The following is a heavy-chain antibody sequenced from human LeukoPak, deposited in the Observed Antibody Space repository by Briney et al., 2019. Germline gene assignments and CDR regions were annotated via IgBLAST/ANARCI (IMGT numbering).Heavy chain of an antibody. CDR2: IYTSGST. D-gene: IGHD3-22*01. Sequence: PSETLSLTCTVSGGSISSYYWSRIRQPAGKGLEWIGRIYTSGSTNYNPSLKSRVTMSVDTSKNQFSLKLSSVTAADTAVYYCARESDPAYYDSFMDVWGQGTTVTVFS. CDR3: ARESDPAYYDSFMDV. J-gene: IGHJ6*02. CDR1: GGSISSYY. V-gene: IGHV4-4*07.